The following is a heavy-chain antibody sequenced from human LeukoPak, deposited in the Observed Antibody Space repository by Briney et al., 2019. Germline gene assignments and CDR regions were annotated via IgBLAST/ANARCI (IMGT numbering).Heavy chain of an antibody. D-gene: IGHD3-22*01. CDR2: IWNSGNI. CDR3: AREYYDSSGYYYEGGAFDI. Sequence: PGGSLRLSCAASGFTFDDYPMHWVRQGPGKGLEWVSGIWNSGNIGYADSVKGRFTISRDNAKNSLYLQMNSLRAEDTAVYYCAREYYDSSGYYYEGGAFDIWGQGTMVTVSS. J-gene: IGHJ3*02. V-gene: IGHV3-9*01. CDR1: GFTFDDYP.